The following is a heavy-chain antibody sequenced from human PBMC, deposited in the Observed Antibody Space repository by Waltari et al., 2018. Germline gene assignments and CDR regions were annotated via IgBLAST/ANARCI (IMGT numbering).Heavy chain of an antibody. CDR2: LSGSGDNT. V-gene: IGHV3-23*04. D-gene: IGHD3-3*01. J-gene: IGHJ6*02. Sequence: EVQLVESGGGLVQPGGSLRLSCVASGFTFRRYAMSGVRQAPGKGPEWVSGLSGSGDNTYYADSVKGRFTISRDNSKSSLYLQMNSLRAGDTAIYYCTRDGTWYDSLWGQGTTVTVSS. CDR1: GFTFRRYA. CDR3: TRDGTWYDSL.